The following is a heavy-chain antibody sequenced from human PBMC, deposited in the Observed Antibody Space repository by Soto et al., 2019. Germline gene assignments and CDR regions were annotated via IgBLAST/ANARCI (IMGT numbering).Heavy chain of an antibody. D-gene: IGHD2-2*01. CDR2: INPTTGGT. CDR3: ARGYCSTIGCSHCMDY. Sequence: GASVKVSCKASGYTFTGNYMHWVRQAPGQGLEWMALINPTTGGTSYAQRFQGRVTVTWDTSISTAYMELSRLRSDDTAIYYCARGYCSTIGCSHCMDYWGQGTLVTVSS. CDR1: GYTFTGNY. V-gene: IGHV1-2*02. J-gene: IGHJ4*02.